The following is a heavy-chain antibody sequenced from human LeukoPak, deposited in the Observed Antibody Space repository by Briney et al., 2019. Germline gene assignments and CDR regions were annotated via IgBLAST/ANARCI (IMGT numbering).Heavy chain of an antibody. J-gene: IGHJ4*02. V-gene: IGHV3-23*01. Sequence: QAGGSLRLSCAASGFTFSSFVMTWVRQAPGKGLEWVSGISGPGSNTYHADSVKGRFTISRDYSKNTLYLQMNSLRAEDTAVYYCAREEGLVLDYWGQGTLVTVSS. CDR3: AREEGLVLDY. D-gene: IGHD2-8*02. CDR1: GFTFSSFV. CDR2: ISGPGSNT.